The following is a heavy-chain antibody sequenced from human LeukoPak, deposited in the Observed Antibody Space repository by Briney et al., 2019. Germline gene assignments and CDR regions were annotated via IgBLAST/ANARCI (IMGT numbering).Heavy chain of an antibody. J-gene: IGHJ3*02. CDR3: ARRNERRAPGAFDI. Sequence: PETLSLTCAVYGGSFSGYYWSWIRQPPGKGLEWIGEINHSGSTNYNPTLKSRVTISVDTSKNPFSLKLSSVTAADTAVYYCARRNERRAPGAFDIWGQGTMVTVSS. CDR2: INHSGST. CDR1: GGSFSGYY. D-gene: IGHD1-1*01. V-gene: IGHV4-34*01.